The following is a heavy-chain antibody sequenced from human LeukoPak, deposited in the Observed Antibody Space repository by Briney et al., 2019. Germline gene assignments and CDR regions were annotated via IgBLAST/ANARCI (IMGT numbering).Heavy chain of an antibody. D-gene: IGHD4-17*01. J-gene: IGHJ4*02. Sequence: KPSETLSLTCAVYGGSFSGYYWSWIRQPPGKGLEWIGEINHSGSTNYNPSLKSRVTISADTSKNQFSLKLSSVTAADTAVYYCARATDNFDYWGQGTLVTVSS. CDR1: GGSFSGYY. CDR2: INHSGST. CDR3: ARATDNFDY. V-gene: IGHV4-34*01.